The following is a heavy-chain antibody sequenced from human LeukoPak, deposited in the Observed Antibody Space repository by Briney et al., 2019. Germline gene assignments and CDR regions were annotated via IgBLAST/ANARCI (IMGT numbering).Heavy chain of an antibody. J-gene: IGHJ5*02. CDR3: AGSIMITFGGVIVSP. D-gene: IGHD3-16*02. V-gene: IGHV4-59*01. Sequence: PSETLSLTCTVSVGSISSYYWSWIRQPPGKGLEWIGYIYYSGSTNYNPSLKSRVTISVDTSKNQFSLKLSSVTAADTAVYYCAGSIMITFGGVIVSPWGQGTLVTVSS. CDR1: VGSISSYY. CDR2: IYYSGST.